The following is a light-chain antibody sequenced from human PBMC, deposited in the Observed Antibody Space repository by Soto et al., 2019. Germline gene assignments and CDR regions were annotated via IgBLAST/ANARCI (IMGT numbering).Light chain of an antibody. V-gene: IGKV3-11*01. Sequence: EIVLPQSPATLSLSPGERATLSCRASQSVTTYLSWYQQKPGQAPRLLIYDASNRATDIPARFSGSGSGTDFTLTISSLEPEDFAVYYCQHRGNWPRTFGQGTKLEIK. J-gene: IGKJ2*01. CDR2: DAS. CDR1: QSVTTY. CDR3: QHRGNWPRT.